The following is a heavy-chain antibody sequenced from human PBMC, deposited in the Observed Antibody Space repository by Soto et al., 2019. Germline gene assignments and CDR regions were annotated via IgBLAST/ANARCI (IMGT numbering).Heavy chain of an antibody. Sequence: QVQLQESGPGLVKHSETLSLTCTVSGASISSYHWSWIRQTPGKGLEWIGYIYYSGSAPYNPSLMSLVTFSVDTSKSQVSLKLSSVTAADTGVYYCAADVPAYYVLPCYYIDVWGKGTKLTVSS. J-gene: IGHJ6*03. V-gene: IGHV4-59*01. D-gene: IGHD3-16*01. CDR3: AADVPAYYVLPCYYIDV. CDR1: GASISSYH. CDR2: IYYSGSA.